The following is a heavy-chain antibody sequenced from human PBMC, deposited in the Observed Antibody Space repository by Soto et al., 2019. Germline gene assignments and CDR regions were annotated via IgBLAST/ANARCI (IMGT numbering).Heavy chain of an antibody. CDR3: ARQRGKILSRQGPYGMDV. V-gene: IGHV5-51*01. Sequence: ESLKLSCEGSGYTFSTSWLAFVLQMPGKGLDCMGIIYPDDSDTRYSPSFQGQVTFSADKSIRTAYLQWRSLKASDTAMYYCARQRGKILSRQGPYGMDVWGQGTPVTVSS. CDR1: GYTFSTSW. D-gene: IGHD2-15*01. CDR2: IYPDDSDT. J-gene: IGHJ6*02.